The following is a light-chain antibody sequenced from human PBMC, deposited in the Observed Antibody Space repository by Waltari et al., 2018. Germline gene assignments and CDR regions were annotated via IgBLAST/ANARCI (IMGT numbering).Light chain of an antibody. CDR1: QSISKY. CDR2: DAS. V-gene: IGKV3-20*01. Sequence: EIMLTQYPGTLSLSPGERATLSCRASQSISKYLAWYQQKPGQAPRLLIYDASIRATGIPDRFSGSGYGTDFSLTISRLEPEDYAVYYCQKYGSLPATFGRGTKVEIK. J-gene: IGKJ1*01. CDR3: QKYGSLPAT.